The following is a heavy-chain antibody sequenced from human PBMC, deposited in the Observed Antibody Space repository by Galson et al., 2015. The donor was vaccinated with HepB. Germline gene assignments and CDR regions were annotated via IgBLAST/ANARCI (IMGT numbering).Heavy chain of an antibody. D-gene: IGHD1-26*01. CDR1: GFTFRDYY. CDR3: YSGASKESDY. Sequence: SLRLSCAASGFTFRDYYLSWVRQAPGKGLQWVSYISKSGNIVFYADSVKGRFTISRDNANNSLYLQMNSLRADDTAVYYCYSGASKESDYWGQGTLVTVSS. CDR2: ISKSGNIV. V-gene: IGHV3-11*01. J-gene: IGHJ4*02.